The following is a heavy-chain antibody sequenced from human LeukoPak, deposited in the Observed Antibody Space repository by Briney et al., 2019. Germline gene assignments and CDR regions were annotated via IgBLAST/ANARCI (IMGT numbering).Heavy chain of an antibody. CDR3: ARDFIVVVAATGGWFDP. Sequence: GASLKVSCKASGGTFSSSAISWVRQAPGQGLEWMGRIIPVLGIANYAQKFQGRVTITADKSTSTAYMELSSLRSEDTAVYYCARDFIVVVAATGGWFDPWGQGTLVTVSS. CDR2: IIPVLGIA. CDR1: GGTFSSSA. J-gene: IGHJ5*02. D-gene: IGHD2-15*01. V-gene: IGHV1-69*04.